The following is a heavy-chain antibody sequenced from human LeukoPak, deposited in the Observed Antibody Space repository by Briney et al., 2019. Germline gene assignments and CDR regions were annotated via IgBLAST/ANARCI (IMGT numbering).Heavy chain of an antibody. V-gene: IGHV4-59*08. J-gene: IGHJ4*02. CDR1: GGSISSYY. CDR2: IYYSGST. Sequence: SETLSLTCTVSGGSISSYYWSWIRQPPGKGLEWIGYIYYSGSTYYNPSLNSRLTMSVDTSKNQFSLKLSSVTAADTAVYYCARGHQLDYWGQGTLVTVSS. CDR3: ARGHQLDY. D-gene: IGHD2-2*01.